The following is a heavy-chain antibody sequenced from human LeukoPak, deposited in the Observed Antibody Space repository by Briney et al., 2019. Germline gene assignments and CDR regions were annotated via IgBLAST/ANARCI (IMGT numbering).Heavy chain of an antibody. Sequence: SETLSLTCTVSGGSISSHFWGWIRQPPGKGLEWIGHIYYSGSSNYNPSLKSRVTISVDTSMNQFSLRLRSVTAADTAVYYCARDDGYCSGGSCLRGDWFDPWGQGTLVTVSS. J-gene: IGHJ5*02. CDR1: GGSISSHF. V-gene: IGHV4-59*11. CDR2: IYYSGSS. CDR3: ARDDGYCSGGSCLRGDWFDP. D-gene: IGHD2-15*01.